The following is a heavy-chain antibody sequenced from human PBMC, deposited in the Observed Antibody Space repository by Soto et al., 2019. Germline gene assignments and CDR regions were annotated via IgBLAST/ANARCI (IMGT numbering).Heavy chain of an antibody. CDR1: GFTFSDYY. J-gene: IGHJ4*02. CDR3: ARDLGYYDSSGYLDY. D-gene: IGHD3-22*01. Sequence: GGSLRLSCAASGFTFSDYYLSWIRQDQGKGLEWVSYISSSGDIIYYADPMKGRFTISRDNAKNSLYLQMNNLRAEDTAVYYCARDLGYYDSSGYLDYWGQGTLVTVSS. V-gene: IGHV3-11*01. CDR2: ISSSGDII.